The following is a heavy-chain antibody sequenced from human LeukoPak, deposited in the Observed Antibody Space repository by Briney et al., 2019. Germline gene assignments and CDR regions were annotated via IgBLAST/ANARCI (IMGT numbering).Heavy chain of an antibody. CDR2: ISGSGVTT. J-gene: IGHJ4*02. Sequence: GGSLRLSCAASGFTFSSFAMNWVRQAPGKGLEWVSGISGSGVTTYHADSVKGRFTISRDNSKNTLYLQMNGLRAEDTAVYYCTKALYCGGDCYSRDDYWGQGTLVTVSS. CDR1: GFTFSSFA. CDR3: TKALYCGGDCYSRDDY. D-gene: IGHD2-21*02. V-gene: IGHV3-23*01.